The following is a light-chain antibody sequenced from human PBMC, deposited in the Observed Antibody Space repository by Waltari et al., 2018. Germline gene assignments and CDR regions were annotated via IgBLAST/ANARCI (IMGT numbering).Light chain of an antibody. CDR3: QSADSTGTSVL. J-gene: IGLJ2*01. CDR2: NFN. CDR1: ALETKS. Sequence: SYELIQPPSVSVSPGQMARITCSGAALETKSAFWYRQKPGQAHLLVMYNFNERPSGIPGRFSGSVSGTTATLTISRVQAEDEADYYCQSADSTGTSVLFGGGTKLTVL. V-gene: IGLV3-25*03.